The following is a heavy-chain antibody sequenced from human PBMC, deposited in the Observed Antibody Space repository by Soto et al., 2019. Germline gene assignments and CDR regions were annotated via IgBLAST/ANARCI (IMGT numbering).Heavy chain of an antibody. CDR1: GFNFIRKY. Sequence: ESGGGLIQPGGSLRLSCAASGFNFIRKYMIWVRQAPGKGLEWVSILYSCGTTYYADSVKGRFTISRDTSENTLYLQMNSLRAEDTAVYYCARGLYDSGSFYFDFWGQGTLVTVSS. D-gene: IGHD3-10*01. V-gene: IGHV3-53*01. CDR2: LYSCGTT. CDR3: ARGLYDSGSFYFDF. J-gene: IGHJ4*02.